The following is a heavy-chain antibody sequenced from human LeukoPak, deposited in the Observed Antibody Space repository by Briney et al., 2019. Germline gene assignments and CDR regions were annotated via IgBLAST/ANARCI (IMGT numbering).Heavy chain of an antibody. CDR3: PKTSSAAYYLFDY. Sequence: GGSLRLTCAASGFTFSDYAMHWVRQAPGKGLEWVAVILYDGSNKYYADSVKGRFSISRDNSKNTLYLQMNSLRAEDTSVYYCPKTSSAAYYLFDYWGQGTLVTVSS. CDR2: ILYDGSNK. V-gene: IGHV3-30*18. CDR1: GFTFSDYA. J-gene: IGHJ4*02. D-gene: IGHD2/OR15-2a*01.